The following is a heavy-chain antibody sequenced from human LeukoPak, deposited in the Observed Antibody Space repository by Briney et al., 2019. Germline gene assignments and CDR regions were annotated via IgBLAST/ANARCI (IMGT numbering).Heavy chain of an antibody. V-gene: IGHV4-4*07. D-gene: IGHD2-15*01. CDR2: IYAPGSS. Sequence: SETLSLTCAVSGDSISGYYWAWIRQPAGKGLEWIGHIYAPGSSNYSPSFKSRVTMSIDMSNNQFSLRLNSVTAADTAMYYCARDLEDFDSPANDYWGQGTHVIVSP. CDR1: GDSISGYY. J-gene: IGHJ4*02. CDR3: ARDLEDFDSPANDY.